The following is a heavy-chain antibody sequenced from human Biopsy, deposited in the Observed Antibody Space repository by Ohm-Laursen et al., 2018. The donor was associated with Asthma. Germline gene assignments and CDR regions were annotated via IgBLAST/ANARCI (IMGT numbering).Heavy chain of an antibody. CDR1: GGSFSGYY. V-gene: IGHV4-34*01. CDR2: INHSGST. Sequence: SETLSLTCAVYGGSFSGYYWSWIRQSPGKGLEWIGEINHSGSTNYNPSLKSRVTISVDTSKNQFSLKLSSVTAADTAVYYCARGPPVDREDWGQGTLVTVSS. CDR3: ARGPPVDRED. J-gene: IGHJ4*02. D-gene: IGHD5-24*01.